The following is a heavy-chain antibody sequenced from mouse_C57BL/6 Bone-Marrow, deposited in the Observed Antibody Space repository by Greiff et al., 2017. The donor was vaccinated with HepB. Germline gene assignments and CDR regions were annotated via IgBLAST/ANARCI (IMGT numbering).Heavy chain of an antibody. V-gene: IGHV3-8*01. CDR2: ISYSGST. CDR3: ARGGSPFDY. Sequence: EVQLQQSGPGLAKPSQTLSLTCSVTGYSITSDYWNWIRKLPGNKLEYMGYISYSGSTYYNPSLKSRISITRDTSTNQYYLQLNSVTTEDTATYYCARGGSPFDYWGQGTTLTVSS. D-gene: IGHD1-1*01. CDR1: GYSITSDY. J-gene: IGHJ2*01.